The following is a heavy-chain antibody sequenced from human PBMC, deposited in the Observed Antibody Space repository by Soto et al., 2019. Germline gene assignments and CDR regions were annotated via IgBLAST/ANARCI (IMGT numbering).Heavy chain of an antibody. CDR2: IYASGST. D-gene: IGHD6-19*01. Sequence: SETLSLTCTVSGASISSCYWSWIRQPPGKGLEWIGYIYASGSTNYNPSLKSRITISVDTSKTQFSLKLSSVTAADTAVYYSARGGRTWLEYFQHWGQGTLVTVSS. CDR3: ARGGRTWLEYFQH. J-gene: IGHJ1*01. V-gene: IGHV4-59*01. CDR1: GASISSCY.